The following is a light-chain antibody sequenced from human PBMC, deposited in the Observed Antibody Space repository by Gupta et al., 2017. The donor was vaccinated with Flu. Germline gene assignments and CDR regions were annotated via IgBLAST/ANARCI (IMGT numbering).Light chain of an antibody. V-gene: IGKV3-11*01. CDR3: QQRSNWPLT. CDR1: QSVSSQ. CDR2: DAS. J-gene: IGKJ4*01. Sequence: EIVLTQSPATLSLSPGERATLSCRASQSVSSQLAWYQQKPGQAPRLLIYDASNRATGIPARFSGSGSGTEFTLTVSSLEPEDFAVYYCQQRSNWPLTFGGGTKVEIK.